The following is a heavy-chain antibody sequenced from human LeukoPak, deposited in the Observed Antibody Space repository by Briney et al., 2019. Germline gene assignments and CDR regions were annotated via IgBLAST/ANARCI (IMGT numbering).Heavy chain of an antibody. CDR1: GFTFSNFA. CDR2: INGVGTGT. V-gene: IGHV3-23*03. CDR3: AKAGAIKFDF. D-gene: IGHD1-26*01. Sequence: GGSRRLSWAPSGFTFSNFAMSGARRAPGRGRGWVSVINGVGTGTYYAYSVRGRVTISRDNSKNTLHLDMNSVRAEDTAIYYCAKAGAIKFDFWGQGILVTVSS. J-gene: IGHJ4*02.